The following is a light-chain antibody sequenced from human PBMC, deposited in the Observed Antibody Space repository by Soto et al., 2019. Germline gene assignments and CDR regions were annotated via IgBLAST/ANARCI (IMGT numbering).Light chain of an antibody. J-gene: IGKJ5*01. CDR2: DAS. V-gene: IGKV1-5*01. Sequence: DIQMTQSPSTLSASVGDRVTITCRASQSISSWLAWYQQKPGKAPKLLIYDASTLRSGVPSRFSGGGSGTEFTLTISSPQPDDFATYYCQQYNTYSTFGQGTRLE. CDR3: QQYNTYST. CDR1: QSISSW.